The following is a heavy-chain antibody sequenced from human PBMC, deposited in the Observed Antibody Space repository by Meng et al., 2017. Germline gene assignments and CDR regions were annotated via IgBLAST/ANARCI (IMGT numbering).Heavy chain of an antibody. CDR2: INPSGGST. Sequence: ASVKVSCKASGYTFTSYYMHWVRQAPGQGLEWMGIINPSGGSTSYAQKFQSRVTMTRDTSTSTVYMELSSLRSEDTAVYYCARATAAGRHFDYWGQGTLVTVSS. CDR1: GYTFTSYY. CDR3: ARATAAGRHFDY. J-gene: IGHJ4*02. D-gene: IGHD6-6*01. V-gene: IGHV1-46*01.